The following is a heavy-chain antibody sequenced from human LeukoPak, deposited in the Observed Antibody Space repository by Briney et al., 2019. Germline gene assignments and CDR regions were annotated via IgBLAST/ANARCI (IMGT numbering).Heavy chain of an antibody. J-gene: IGHJ4*02. CDR2: IKQDGSEK. CDR1: GFTFSSYW. CDR3: ARELIVGFLEWLIDY. D-gene: IGHD3-3*02. V-gene: IGHV3-7*01. Sequence: GGSLRLSCAASGFTFSSYWMSWVRQAPGKGLEWVANIKQDGSEKYYVDSVKGRFTISRDNAKNSLYLQVNSLRAEDTAVYYCARELIVGFLEWLIDYWGQGTLVTVSS.